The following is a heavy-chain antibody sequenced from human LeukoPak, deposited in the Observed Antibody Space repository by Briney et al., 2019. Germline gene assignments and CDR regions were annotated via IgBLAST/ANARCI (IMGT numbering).Heavy chain of an antibody. J-gene: IGHJ4*02. D-gene: IGHD4-11*01. CDR2: INAHTGNP. CDR3: ARGRDYIYFDF. CDR1: GYTFTSYD. Sequence: ASVKVSCKASGYTFTSYDINWVRQAPGQGLEWMGWINAHTGNPTYAQGFTGRYVFSVDTSVSTAYLQINSLKAEDTAVYHCARGRDYIYFDFWGQGSLVTVSS. V-gene: IGHV7-4-1*02.